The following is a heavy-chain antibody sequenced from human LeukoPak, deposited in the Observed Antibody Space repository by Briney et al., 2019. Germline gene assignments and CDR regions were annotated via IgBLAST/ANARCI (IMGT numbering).Heavy chain of an antibody. CDR3: ARAVVRGVTFDY. V-gene: IGHV3-30-3*01. CDR2: ISYDGGTT. J-gene: IGHJ4*02. D-gene: IGHD3-10*01. CDR1: GFTFSSYA. Sequence: GGSLRLSCAASGFTFSSYAMHWVRQAADKGLEWMAVISYDGGTTYDADSVKGRFTISRDNSKSTLYLQMNSLKIEDTAVYYCARAVVRGVTFDYWGQGTLVTVSS.